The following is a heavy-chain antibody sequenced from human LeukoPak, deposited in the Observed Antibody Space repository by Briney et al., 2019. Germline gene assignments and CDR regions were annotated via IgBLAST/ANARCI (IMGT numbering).Heavy chain of an antibody. D-gene: IGHD4-23*01. CDR1: GYTFTGHY. Sequence: ASVKVSCKASGYTFTGHYIHWVRQAPGQGLEWMGWINPKSGGTNYAQKFQDRVTMTRDTSISTAYMELSRLTSDDTAVYYCARANSPGAFDIWGQGTMVTVSS. J-gene: IGHJ3*02. CDR3: ARANSPGAFDI. V-gene: IGHV1-2*02. CDR2: INPKSGGT.